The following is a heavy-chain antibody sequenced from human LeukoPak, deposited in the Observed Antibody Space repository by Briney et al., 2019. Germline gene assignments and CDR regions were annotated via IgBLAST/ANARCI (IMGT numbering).Heavy chain of an antibody. CDR3: ARAVTGDALDI. V-gene: IGHV4-4*07. CDR2: IYNTGSS. CDR1: SGSISGYY. Sequence: PSETLSLTCTVSSGSISGYYLTWIRQPAGKGPEWIGRIYNTGSSTYNPSLKSRVTMSVDTSKKHFSLKLSSVTAADTAVYYCARAVTGDALDIWGQGTMVIVSS. J-gene: IGHJ3*02. D-gene: IGHD2-21*02.